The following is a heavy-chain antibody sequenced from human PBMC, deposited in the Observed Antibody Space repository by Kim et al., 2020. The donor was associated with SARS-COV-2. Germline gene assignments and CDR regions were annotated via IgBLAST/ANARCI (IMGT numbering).Heavy chain of an antibody. V-gene: IGHV3-23*01. D-gene: IGHD5-12*01. Sequence: SVKGRFTISRDNSRNTLYLQMNNLRAEDTAVYYCAKDGECATTDCFRAWVYWGQGTQVTVSS. J-gene: IGHJ4*02. CDR3: AKDGECATTDCFRAWVY.